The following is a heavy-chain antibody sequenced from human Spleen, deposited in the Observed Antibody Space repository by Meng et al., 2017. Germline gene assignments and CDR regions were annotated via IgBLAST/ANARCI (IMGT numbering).Heavy chain of an antibody. V-gene: IGHV5-51*01. J-gene: IGHJ6*02. D-gene: IGHD6-13*01. Sequence: GESLKISCKGSGYSFSSFWIAWVRQMPGKGLEWMGIIFPGGSDTRYSPSFQGQVTISPDKSISTAYLQWSSLKASDTAMYYCARHAIWYSSSWYERGMDVWGQGTTVTVSS. CDR3: ARHAIWYSSSWYERGMDV. CDR2: IFPGGSDT. CDR1: GYSFSSFW.